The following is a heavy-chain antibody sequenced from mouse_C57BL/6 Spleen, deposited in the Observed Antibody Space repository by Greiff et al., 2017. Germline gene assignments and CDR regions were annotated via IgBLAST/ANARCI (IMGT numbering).Heavy chain of an antibody. V-gene: IGHV2-3*01. J-gene: IGHJ3*01. Sequence: VQLKESGPGLVAPSQSLSITCTVSGFSLTSYGVSWVRQPPGKGLEWLGVIRGDGSTNYHSALISRLSISKDNSKSQGFLELNSLQTDDTATYYCAKGDYGRAWFAYWGQGTLVTVSA. CDR1: GFSLTSYG. CDR2: IRGDGST. D-gene: IGHD1-1*01. CDR3: AKGDYGRAWFAY.